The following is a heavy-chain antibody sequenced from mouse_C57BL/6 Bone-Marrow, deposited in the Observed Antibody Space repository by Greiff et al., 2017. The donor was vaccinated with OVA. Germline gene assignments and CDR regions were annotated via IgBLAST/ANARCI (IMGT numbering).Heavy chain of an antibody. J-gene: IGHJ4*01. Sequence: EVKLVESEGGLVQPGSSMKLSCTASGFTFSDYYMAWVRQVPEKGLEWVANINYDGSSTYYLDSLKSRFIISRDNAKNILYLQMSSLKSEDTATYYCARITTVGAMDYWGQGTSVTVSS. CDR1: GFTFSDYY. V-gene: IGHV5-16*01. CDR3: ARITTVGAMDY. CDR2: INYDGSST. D-gene: IGHD1-1*01.